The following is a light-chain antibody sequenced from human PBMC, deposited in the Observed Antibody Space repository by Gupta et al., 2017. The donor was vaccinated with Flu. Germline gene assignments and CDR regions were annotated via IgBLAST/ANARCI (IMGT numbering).Light chain of an antibody. Sequence: PSSVSACVGDSVRITCRASQGIGSWLAWYQLKPGKAPKVLISSASTLESGVPSRFSGSGYETDFTLTITSLRPEDFATYFCLQANTFPLTFGGGTTVEMK. CDR1: QGIGSW. V-gene: IGKV1-12*01. CDR3: LQANTFPLT. J-gene: IGKJ4*01. CDR2: SAS.